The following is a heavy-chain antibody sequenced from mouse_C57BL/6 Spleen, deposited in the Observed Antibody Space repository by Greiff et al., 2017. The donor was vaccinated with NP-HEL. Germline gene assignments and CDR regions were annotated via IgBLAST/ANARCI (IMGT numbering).Heavy chain of an antibody. Sequence: VHVKQSGPVLVKPGPSVKISCKASGFTFTDYYMHWVKQSHGKSLEWIGLVYPYNGGTSYNQKFKGKATLTVDKSSSTAYMELNSLTSEDSAVYYCARWYYGSSPCYARDYWGKGTSDTVSS. CDR1: GFTFTDYY. CDR2: VYPYNGGT. J-gene: IGHJ4*01. V-gene: IGHV1-36*01. CDR3: ARWYYGSSPCYARDY. D-gene: IGHD1-1*01.